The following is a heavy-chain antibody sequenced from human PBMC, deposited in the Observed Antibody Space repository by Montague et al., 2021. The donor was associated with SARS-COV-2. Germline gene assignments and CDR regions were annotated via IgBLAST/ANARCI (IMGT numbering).Heavy chain of an antibody. J-gene: IGHJ4*02. D-gene: IGHD2-15*01. CDR3: ARIVLDCSGGSCYYYFDY. Sequence: PALVKPTQTLTLTCTVSGFSLSNARMGVSWIRQPPGKALEWLAHIFSNDEKSYSTSLKSRLTISKDTSKSQVVLTMTNMDPVDTATYYCARIVLDCSGGSCYYYFDYWGQGTLVTVSS. CDR1: GFSLSNARMG. CDR2: IFSNDEK. V-gene: IGHV2-26*01.